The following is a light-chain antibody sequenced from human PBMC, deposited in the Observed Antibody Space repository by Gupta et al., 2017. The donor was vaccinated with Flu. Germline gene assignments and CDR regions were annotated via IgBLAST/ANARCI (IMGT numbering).Light chain of an antibody. CDR1: RIGSKT. Sequence: GQTARITCGGDRIGSKTVHWYQQKPGQAPVLVVYDDNDRPSGIPERFSGSNSGNTATLTISRVEAGDEADYYCQVWDSDSDRYVFATGTKVTVL. J-gene: IGLJ1*01. V-gene: IGLV3-21*02. CDR3: QVWDSDSDRYV. CDR2: DDN.